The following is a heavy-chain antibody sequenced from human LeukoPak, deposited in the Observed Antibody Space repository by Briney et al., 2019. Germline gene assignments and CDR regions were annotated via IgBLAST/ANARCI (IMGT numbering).Heavy chain of an antibody. CDR3: ARDLHYAFDI. CDR2: IYSSDTT. J-gene: IGHJ3*02. Sequence: GGSLRLSCAASGFTFSGYTMNWVRQAPGKGLEWVSHIYSSDTTYADSVKGRFTISRDNAKNSLYLQMNSLRDEDTAVYYCARDLHYAFDIWGQGTMVTASS. CDR1: GFTFSGYT. V-gene: IGHV3-48*02. D-gene: IGHD3-10*01.